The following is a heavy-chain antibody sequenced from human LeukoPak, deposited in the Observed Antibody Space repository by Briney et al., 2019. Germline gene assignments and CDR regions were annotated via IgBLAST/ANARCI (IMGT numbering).Heavy chain of an antibody. D-gene: IGHD3-16*02. CDR2: IYYSGST. V-gene: IGHV4-61*01. J-gene: IGHJ4*02. CDR3: ARVGMITFGGVIVFDY. Sequence: PSEILSLTCTVSGGSVSSSSDYWNWIRQPPGKGLEWIGYIYYSGSTNYNPSLKGRVTISVDTSKNQFSLKLNSVTAADTAVYYCARVGMITFGGVIVFDYWGQGTLVTVSS. CDR1: GGSVSSSSDY.